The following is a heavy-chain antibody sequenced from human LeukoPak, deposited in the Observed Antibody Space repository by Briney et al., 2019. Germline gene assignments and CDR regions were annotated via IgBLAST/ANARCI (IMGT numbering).Heavy chain of an antibody. Sequence: GGSLRLSCAASGFTVSSNYMSWVRQAPGKGLEWVSVIYSGGSTYYADSMKGRFTISRDNSKNTLYLQMNSLRAEDTAVYYCASEITMTYYYYGMDVWGQGTTVTVSS. CDR3: ASEITMTYYYYGMDV. D-gene: IGHD3-22*01. J-gene: IGHJ6*02. CDR1: GFTVSSNY. CDR2: IYSGGST. V-gene: IGHV3-53*01.